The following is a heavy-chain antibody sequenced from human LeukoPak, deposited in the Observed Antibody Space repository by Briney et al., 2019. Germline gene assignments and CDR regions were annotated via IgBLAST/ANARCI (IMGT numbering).Heavy chain of an antibody. D-gene: IGHD5-18*01. V-gene: IGHV3-21*04. CDR2: ISSSSSYI. CDR1: GFTFSSYS. Sequence: PGGSLRLSCAASGFTFSSYSMNWVRQAPGKGLEWVSSISSSSSYIYYADSVKGRFTISRDNSKNTLYLQMNSLRAEDTAVYYCARGNRYLRQGGYFYYFDYWGQGTLVTVSS. CDR3: ARGNRYLRQGGYFYYFDY. J-gene: IGHJ4*02.